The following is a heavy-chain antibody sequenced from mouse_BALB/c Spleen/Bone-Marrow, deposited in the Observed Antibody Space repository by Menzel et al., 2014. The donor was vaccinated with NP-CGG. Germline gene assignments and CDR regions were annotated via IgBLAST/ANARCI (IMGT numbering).Heavy chain of an antibody. J-gene: IGHJ1*01. CDR1: GFTFXSFG. CDR3: ARYYGNYSGYFDV. CDR2: ISSGSSTI. D-gene: IGHD2-1*01. V-gene: IGHV5-17*02. Sequence: EVKVVESGGGLVQPGGSRKLSCAASGFTFXSFGMHWVRQAPEKGLEWVAYISSGSSTIYYADTVKGRFTISRDNPKSTLFLQMTSLRSVDTAMYYCARYYGNYSGYFDVWGAGTTVTVSS.